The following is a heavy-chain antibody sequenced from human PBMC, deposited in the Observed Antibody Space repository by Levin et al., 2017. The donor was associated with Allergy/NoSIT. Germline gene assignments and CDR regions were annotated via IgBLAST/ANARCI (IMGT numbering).Heavy chain of an antibody. CDR2: ISGSGASA. J-gene: IGHJ4*02. V-gene: IGHV3-23*01. CDR1: GFTFISYG. D-gene: IGHD2-2*01. Sequence: QAGGSLRLSCAASGFTFISYGMGWVRQAAGKGLEWVSFISGSGASAYYTDSVKGRFTISRDNPKNMLYLQMNSLRGEDTAVYYCVSMVEDAVVVPPDSWGQGSLVTVSS. CDR3: VSMVEDAVVVPPDS.